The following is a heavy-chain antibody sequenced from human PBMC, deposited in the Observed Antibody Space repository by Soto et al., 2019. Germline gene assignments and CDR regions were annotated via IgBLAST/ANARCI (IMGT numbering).Heavy chain of an antibody. J-gene: IGHJ6*02. CDR2: INHSGST. Sequence: SETLSLTCAVYGGSFSGYYWRWIRQPPGKGLEWIGEINHSGSTNYNPSLKSRVTISVDTSKNQFSLKLSSVTAADTAVYYCASPRVGATNRYYYSGMDVWDQGTTVTVSS. V-gene: IGHV4-34*01. CDR3: ASPRVGATNRYYYSGMDV. D-gene: IGHD1-26*01. CDR1: GGSFSGYY.